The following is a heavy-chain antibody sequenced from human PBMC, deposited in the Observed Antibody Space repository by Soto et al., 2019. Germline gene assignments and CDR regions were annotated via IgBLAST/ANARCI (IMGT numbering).Heavy chain of an antibody. CDR3: AKGESYSSGWYGAETLFFYYMDV. J-gene: IGHJ6*03. V-gene: IGHV3-48*01. D-gene: IGHD6-19*01. CDR2: ISSSSSTI. Sequence: PGGSLRLSCAAYGFTFSSYSMNWVRQAPGKGLEWVSYISSSSSTIYYADSVKGRFTISRDNSKNTLYLQMNSLRAEDTAVYYCAKGESYSSGWYGAETLFFYYMDVWGKWTTFTLAS. CDR1: GFTFSSYS.